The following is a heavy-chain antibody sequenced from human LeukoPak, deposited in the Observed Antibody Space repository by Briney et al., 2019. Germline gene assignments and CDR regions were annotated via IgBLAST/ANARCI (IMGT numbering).Heavy chain of an antibody. CDR2: IYHSGST. V-gene: IGHV4-30-2*01. Sequence: NPSETLSLTCAVSGGSISSGGYSWSWIRQPPGKGLEWIGYIYHSGSTYYNPSLKSRVTISVDTSKNQFSLKLSSVTAADTAVYYCARHDNVRGGYSYGFSSNWFDPWGQGTLVTVSS. CDR3: ARHDNVRGGYSYGFSSNWFDP. D-gene: IGHD5-18*01. J-gene: IGHJ5*02. CDR1: GGSISSGGYS.